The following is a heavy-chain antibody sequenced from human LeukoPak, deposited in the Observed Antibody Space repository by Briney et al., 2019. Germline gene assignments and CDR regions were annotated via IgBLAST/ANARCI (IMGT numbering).Heavy chain of an antibody. CDR2: VSSSGSTI. CDR3: GRGLRSWGNHYQYMDV. D-gene: IGHD3-16*01. J-gene: IGHJ6*03. V-gene: IGHV3-11*04. CDR1: GFTVSSNY. Sequence: GGSLRLSCAASGFTVSSNYMSWVRQAPGKGLEWLAYVSSSGSTIYLADSVKGRFTISRDNAENSLYLQMNSLRVEDTAVYYCGRGLRSWGNHYQYMDVWGKGTTVTVSS.